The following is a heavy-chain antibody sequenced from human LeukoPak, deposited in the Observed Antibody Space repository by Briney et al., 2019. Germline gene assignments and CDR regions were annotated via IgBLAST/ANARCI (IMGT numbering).Heavy chain of an antibody. Sequence: PGGSLRLSCAVSGFNFNTYSMNWVRQAPGKGPEWVSSISSTSNYIYYAESVKGRFAVSRDNSKNTLYLQMNSLRAEDTAGYYCARDLRGYSGYGDYWGQGTLVTVSS. CDR3: ARDLRGYSGYGDY. V-gene: IGHV3-21*01. CDR2: ISSTSNYI. D-gene: IGHD5-12*01. CDR1: GFNFNTYS. J-gene: IGHJ4*02.